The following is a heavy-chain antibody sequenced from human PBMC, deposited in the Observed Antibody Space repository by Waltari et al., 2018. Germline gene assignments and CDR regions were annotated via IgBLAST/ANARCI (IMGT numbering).Heavy chain of an antibody. CDR3: ARDSGSAGADDY. D-gene: IGHD6-13*01. CDR2: ISRSSSTI. CDR1: GFTFSSHP. V-gene: IGHV3-48*02. Sequence: EVQLVESGGGLVQPGGSLRLSCAASGFTFSSHPMTWFRQAPGKGLEWVSYISRSSSTIYYADSVKGRFTISRDNAKNVLHLQMISLTDEDTAVYYCARDSGSAGADDYWGQGTLVTVSS. J-gene: IGHJ4*02.